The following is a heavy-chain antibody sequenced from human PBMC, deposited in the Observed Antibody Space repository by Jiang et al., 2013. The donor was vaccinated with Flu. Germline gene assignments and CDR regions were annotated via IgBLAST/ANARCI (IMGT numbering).Heavy chain of an antibody. Sequence: VQLLESGGGLVQPGRSLRPSCAASGFTFDDYAMHWVRQAPGKGLEWVSGISWNSGSIGYADSVKGRFTISRDNAKNSLYLQMNSLRAEDTALYYCAKDIGGYCSSTSCLWGFDYWGQGTLVTVSS. D-gene: IGHD2-2*01. V-gene: IGHV3-9*01. CDR3: AKDIGGYCSSTSCLWGFDY. CDR1: GFTFDDYA. J-gene: IGHJ4*02. CDR2: ISWNSGSI.